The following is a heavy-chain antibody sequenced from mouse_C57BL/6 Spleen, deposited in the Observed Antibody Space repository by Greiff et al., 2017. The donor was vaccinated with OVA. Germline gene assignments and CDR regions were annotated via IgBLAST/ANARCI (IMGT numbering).Heavy chain of an antibody. CDR2: IYPGSGST. Sequence: QVQLQQPGAELLKPGASVKMSCKASGYTFTSYWITWVKQRPGQGLEWIGDIYPGSGSTNYNEKFKSKATLTVDTSSSTAYMQLSSLTSEDSAVYYCAREAYGNYGEDYWGQGTTLTVSS. CDR1: GYTFTSYW. CDR3: AREAYGNYGEDY. J-gene: IGHJ2*01. V-gene: IGHV1-55*01. D-gene: IGHD2-1*01.